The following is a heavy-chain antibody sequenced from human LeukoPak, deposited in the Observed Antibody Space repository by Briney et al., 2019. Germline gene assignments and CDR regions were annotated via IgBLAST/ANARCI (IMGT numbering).Heavy chain of an antibody. CDR3: ARSDQKYGDFLLDY. CDR1: GFTFSAYN. V-gene: IGHV3-21*04. J-gene: IGHJ4*02. Sequence: GGSLRLSCAASGFTFSAYNMNWVRQAPGKGLEWVSSIHITSDWVYYADSVKGRFTISRDNSKNTVYLQMNSLRAEDTAVYYCARSDQKYGDFLLDYWGQGTLVTISS. D-gene: IGHD4-17*01. CDR2: IHITSDWV.